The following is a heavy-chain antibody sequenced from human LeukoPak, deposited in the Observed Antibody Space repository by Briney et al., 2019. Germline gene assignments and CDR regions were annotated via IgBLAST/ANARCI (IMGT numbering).Heavy chain of an antibody. CDR2: IYYSGST. CDR3: AREASGDSGGYFEY. CDR1: GGSISSSSYY. V-gene: IGHV4-39*02. Sequence: PSETLSLTCTVSGGSISSSSYYWGWIRQPPGKGLEWIGSIYYSGSTYYNPSLKSRVTISVDTSKNQFSLKLSSVTAADTAVYYCAREASGDSGGYFEYWGQGTLVTVSS. D-gene: IGHD4-17*01. J-gene: IGHJ4*02.